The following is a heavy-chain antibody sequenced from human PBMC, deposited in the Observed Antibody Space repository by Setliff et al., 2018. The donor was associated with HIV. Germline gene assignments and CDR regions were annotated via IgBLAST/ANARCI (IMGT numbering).Heavy chain of an antibody. V-gene: IGHV5-51*01. CDR1: GYSFTSNW. J-gene: IGHJ4*02. CDR2: IYPGDSDA. CDR3: ARRASKASLDF. Sequence: GESLKISCKGSGYSFTSNWIGWVRQMPGKGLEWMGIIYPGDSDARYSPSFQGQVTISADKSISTAYLQWSSLKASDTAMYYCARRASKASLDFWGQGTLVTVSS.